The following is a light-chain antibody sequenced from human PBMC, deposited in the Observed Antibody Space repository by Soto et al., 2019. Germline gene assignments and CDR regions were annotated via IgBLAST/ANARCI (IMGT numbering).Light chain of an antibody. CDR1: SSDVGAYKY. J-gene: IGLJ3*02. CDR3: TSYVGNDIWV. Sequence: QSVLTQPPSASGSPRQSVTISCTGTSSDVGAYKYVSWYQQYPGKAPKLMIYEVTKRPSGVPDRFSGSKSGNTASLTVSGLQAEDEADYYCTSYVGNDIWVFGGGTKLTVL. CDR2: EVT. V-gene: IGLV2-8*01.